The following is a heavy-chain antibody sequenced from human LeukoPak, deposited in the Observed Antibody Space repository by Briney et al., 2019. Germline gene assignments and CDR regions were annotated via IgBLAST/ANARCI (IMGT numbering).Heavy chain of an antibody. D-gene: IGHD3-22*01. CDR3: ARGKTYYDISKDAFDI. Sequence: SQTRSLTWTFSSRSISSYYWSWIRQPPGKGLEWIGYIYYSGSTNYNPSLKSRVTISVETSKNQFSLKLSSVTAADTAVYYCARGKTYYDISKDAFDIWGQGTMVTVSS. CDR1: SRSISSYY. J-gene: IGHJ3*02. CDR2: IYYSGST. V-gene: IGHV4-59*01.